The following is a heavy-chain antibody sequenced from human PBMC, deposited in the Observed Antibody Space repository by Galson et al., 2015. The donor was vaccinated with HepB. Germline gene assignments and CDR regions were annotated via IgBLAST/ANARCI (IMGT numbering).Heavy chain of an antibody. Sequence: SLRLSCAASGFTFGDYYMSWIRQAPGKGLDWVSKITSSGSIKYYADSVRGRFTISRDNAKNTLYLQMSSLRSEDTAVYYCVKSYDSSGYTYFDYWGQGTLVTVSS. J-gene: IGHJ4*02. CDR3: VKSYDSSGYTYFDY. D-gene: IGHD3-22*01. V-gene: IGHV3-11*04. CDR2: ITSSGSIK. CDR1: GFTFGDYY.